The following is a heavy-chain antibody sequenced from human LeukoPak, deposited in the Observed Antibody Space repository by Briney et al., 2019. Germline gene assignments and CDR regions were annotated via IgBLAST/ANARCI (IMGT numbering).Heavy chain of an antibody. CDR2: IKGDGSGT. CDR1: GFTFSSYW. V-gene: IGHV3-74*01. CDR3: ARDWYYRMDV. Sequence: GGSLRLSCAASGFTFSSYWMHWVRQAPGEGLVWVSLIKGDGSGTTYADSVEGRFTISRDNAKNTLYLQMNSLRAEDTAVYYCARDWYYRMDVWGQGTTVTVSS. D-gene: IGHD1-14*01. J-gene: IGHJ6*02.